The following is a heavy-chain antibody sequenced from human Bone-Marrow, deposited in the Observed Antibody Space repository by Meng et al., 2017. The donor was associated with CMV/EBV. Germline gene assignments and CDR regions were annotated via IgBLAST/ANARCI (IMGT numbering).Heavy chain of an antibody. J-gene: IGHJ4*02. V-gene: IGHV4-39*07. D-gene: IGHD3-22*01. CDR1: GGSISSSSYY. CDR2: IYYSGST. CDR3: ASHSWGYYDSSGYSFDY. Sequence: SETLSLTCTVSGGSISSSSYYWDWIRQPPGKGLEWIGSIYYSGSTYYNPSLKSRVTISVDTSKNQFSLKLSSVTAADTAVYYCASHSWGYYDSSGYSFDYWGQGTLVTVSS.